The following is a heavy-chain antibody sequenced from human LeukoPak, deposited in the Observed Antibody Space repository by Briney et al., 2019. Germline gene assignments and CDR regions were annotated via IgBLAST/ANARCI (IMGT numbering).Heavy chain of an antibody. V-gene: IGHV5-51*01. CDR1: GYSFASYW. CDR3: ARGHLYDYSSTSYYFDY. Sequence: GEFLKISCKGSGYSFASYWIGWVRQMPGKGLEWMGVVYPGDSDTRYSPSFQGQVTISADKSISTAYLQWSSLKASDTAMYYCARGHLYDYSSTSYYFDYWGQGTLVTVSS. J-gene: IGHJ4*02. D-gene: IGHD6-13*01. CDR2: VYPGDSDT.